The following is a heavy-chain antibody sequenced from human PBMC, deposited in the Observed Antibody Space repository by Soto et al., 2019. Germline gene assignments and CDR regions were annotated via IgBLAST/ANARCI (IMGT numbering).Heavy chain of an antibody. V-gene: IGHV3-30-3*01. Sequence: PGGSLRLSCAASGFTFSSYAMHWVRQAPGKGLEWVAVISNDGSNKYYADSVKGRFTISRGNSKNTLYLQMNSLRAEDTAVYYCASEQLAVLRGVLDYWGQGTLVTVSS. CDR2: ISNDGSNK. CDR1: GFTFSSYA. CDR3: ASEQLAVLRGVLDY. D-gene: IGHD1-1*01. J-gene: IGHJ4*02.